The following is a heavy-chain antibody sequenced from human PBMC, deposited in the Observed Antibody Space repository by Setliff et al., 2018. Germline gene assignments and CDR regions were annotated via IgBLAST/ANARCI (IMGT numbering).Heavy chain of an antibody. CDR3: AGSLGGFDY. CDR2: IYTSGST. Sequence: SETLSLTCSVSGGSISSGSYYWSWIRQPAGKGLEWIGRIYTSGSTNYNPSLKSRVTISVDTSKNQFSLKLSSVTAADTAVYYCAGSLGGFDYWGQGTLVTVSS. J-gene: IGHJ4*02. V-gene: IGHV4-61*02. D-gene: IGHD3-16*01. CDR1: GGSISSGSYY.